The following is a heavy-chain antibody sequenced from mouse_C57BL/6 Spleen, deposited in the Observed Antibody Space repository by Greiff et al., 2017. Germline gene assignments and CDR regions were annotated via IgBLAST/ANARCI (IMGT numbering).Heavy chain of an antibody. V-gene: IGHV1-15*01. CDR1: GYTFTDYE. J-gene: IGHJ2*01. CDR3: TRSLPHYGNPLDY. D-gene: IGHD2-1*01. CDR2: IDPETGGT. Sequence: QVQLKESGAELVRPGASVTLSCKASGYTFTDYEMHWVKQTPVHGLEWIGAIDPETGGTAYNQKFKGKAILTADKSSSTAYMELRSLTSEDSAVYYCTRSLPHYGNPLDYWGQGTTLTVSS.